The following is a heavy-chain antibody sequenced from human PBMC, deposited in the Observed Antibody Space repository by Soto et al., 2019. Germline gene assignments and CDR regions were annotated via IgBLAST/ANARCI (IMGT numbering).Heavy chain of an antibody. CDR3: ARVVPGAEAWFGP. J-gene: IGHJ5*02. D-gene: IGHD2-2*01. CDR2: INWDGGKI. CDR1: GFSVDDYA. Sequence: EVQLAESGGGLVEPGRSLRLSCAASGFSVDDYAMHWVRQGPGKGLEWVSGINWDGGKIGYADSVKGRFTISRDSAKNSLFLQMSGLRADDTALYYCARVVPGAEAWFGPWGQGTLVTVSS. V-gene: IGHV3-9*01.